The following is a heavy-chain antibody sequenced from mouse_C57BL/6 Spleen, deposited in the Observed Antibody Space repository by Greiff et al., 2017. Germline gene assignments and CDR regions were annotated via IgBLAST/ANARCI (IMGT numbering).Heavy chain of an antibody. Sequence: EVQLQHSGPELVKPGASVKMSCKASGYTFTDYNMHWVKQSHGKSLGWIGYINPNNGGTSYNQKFKGKATLTVNKSSSTAYMEVRSLTSEDSAVYYCASSYYAPFAYWGQGTLVTVSA. D-gene: IGHD1-1*01. J-gene: IGHJ3*01. CDR3: ASSYYAPFAY. CDR2: INPNNGGT. CDR1: GYTFTDYN. V-gene: IGHV1-22*01.